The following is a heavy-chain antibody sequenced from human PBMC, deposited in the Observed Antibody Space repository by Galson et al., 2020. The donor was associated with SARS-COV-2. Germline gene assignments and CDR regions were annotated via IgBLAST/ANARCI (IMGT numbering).Heavy chain of an antibody. CDR1: GFTFSNYW. J-gene: IGHJ4*02. CDR3: ARHDFWNGVVQLDY. V-gene: IGHV3-7*03. CDR2: TRPDGSEK. Sequence: GESLKISCAASGFTFSNYWMSWVRQAPGKGLEWLANTRPDGSEKYYADSVKGRFTISRNNAKNSLFLQMNSLRGDETAVYYCARHDFWNGVVQLDYWGQGTLVTVSS. D-gene: IGHD3-3*01.